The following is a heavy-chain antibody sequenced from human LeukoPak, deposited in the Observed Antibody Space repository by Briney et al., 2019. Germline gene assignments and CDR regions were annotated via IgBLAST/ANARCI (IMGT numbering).Heavy chain of an antibody. J-gene: IGHJ4*02. V-gene: IGHV3-74*01. CDR1: GFTFSSYW. CDR2: INSDATTT. CDR3: ARVGTTGLD. Sequence: GGSLRLSCAASGFTFSSYWMHWVRQAPGKGLVWVSRINSDATTTSYADSVKGRFTVSRDNAKNTLYLQMNGLRAEDTAMYYCARVGTTGLDWGQGTLVTVSS. D-gene: IGHD1-1*01.